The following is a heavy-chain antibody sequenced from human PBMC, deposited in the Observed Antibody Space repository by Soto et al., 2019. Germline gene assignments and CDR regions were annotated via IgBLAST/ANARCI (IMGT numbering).Heavy chain of an antibody. J-gene: IGHJ6*02. D-gene: IGHD2-8*02. Sequence: EVQVLESGGGLLQPGGSLRLSCVASGFTFNAHAMTWVRQGPGMGLEWTSTISGGGKTTHYPDTVKGRSTVSRDNSKNTLSLQMNTLRAEDTATYYCVKDWTGNKCPCLDVWGQGTTVTVSS. V-gene: IGHV3-23*01. CDR1: GFTFNAHA. CDR2: ISGGGKTT. CDR3: VKDWTGNKCPCLDV.